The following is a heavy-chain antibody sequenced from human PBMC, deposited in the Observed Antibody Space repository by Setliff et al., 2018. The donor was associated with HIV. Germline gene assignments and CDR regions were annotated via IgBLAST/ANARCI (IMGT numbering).Heavy chain of an antibody. CDR2: ISGHTIDV. V-gene: IGHV3-23*01. Sequence: PGGSLRLSCAASGFTFNSHAMSWVRQAPGKGLEWLSVISGHTIDVYYADSVRGRFTISRDNAKNTMYLEMNSLRADDTAVYYCANDRDGWYNPHLYSWGRGTLVTVSS. CDR1: GFTFNSHA. J-gene: IGHJ4*02. D-gene: IGHD6-19*01. CDR3: ANDRDGWYNPHLYS.